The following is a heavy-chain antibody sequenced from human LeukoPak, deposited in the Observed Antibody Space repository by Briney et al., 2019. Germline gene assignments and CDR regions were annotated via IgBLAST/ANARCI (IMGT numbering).Heavy chain of an antibody. CDR2: IWYDGSNK. Sequence: GRSLRLSCAASGFTFSSYGMHWVRQAPGKGLEWVAVIWYDGSNKYYADSVKGRFTISRDNSKNTLYLQMNSLRAEDTAVYYCARAPLEWFHYYYYDMDVWGQGTTVTVSS. CDR1: GFTFSSYG. CDR3: ARAPLEWFHYYYYDMDV. J-gene: IGHJ6*02. V-gene: IGHV3-33*01. D-gene: IGHD3-3*01.